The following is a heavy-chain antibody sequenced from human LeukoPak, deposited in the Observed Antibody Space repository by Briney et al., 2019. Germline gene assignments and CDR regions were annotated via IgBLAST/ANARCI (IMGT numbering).Heavy chain of an antibody. D-gene: IGHD3-10*01. CDR2: INWNSDTI. J-gene: IGHJ6*02. Sequence: SLRLSCAASGFTFGAYCMHWVRQPPGKGLEWVSAINWNSDTIHYADSVRGRFTISRDNAKNTLYLQMNSLRVEDTAFYFCTKDISSGRPAPYGMDVWGHGTTVTVSS. CDR1: GFTFGAYC. CDR3: TKDISSGRPAPYGMDV. V-gene: IGHV3-9*01.